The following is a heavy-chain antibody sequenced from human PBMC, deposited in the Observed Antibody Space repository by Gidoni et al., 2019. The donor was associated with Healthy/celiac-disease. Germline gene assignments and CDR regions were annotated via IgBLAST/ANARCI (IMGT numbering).Heavy chain of an antibody. Sequence: QVQLVESGGGVVQPGRSLRLSCAASGFTFSSSGMHWVCQAPGKGLEWVAVIWYDGSNKYYADSVKGRFTISRDNSKNTLYLQMNILRAEDTAVYYCARMGYCSSTSCYELDYWGQGTRVTVSS. V-gene: IGHV3-33*01. J-gene: IGHJ4*02. CDR1: GFTFSSSG. D-gene: IGHD2-2*01. CDR3: ARMGYCSSTSCYELDY. CDR2: IWYDGSNK.